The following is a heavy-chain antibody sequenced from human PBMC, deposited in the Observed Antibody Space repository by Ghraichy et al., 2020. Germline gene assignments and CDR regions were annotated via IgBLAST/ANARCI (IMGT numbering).Heavy chain of an antibody. J-gene: IGHJ5*02. D-gene: IGHD2-15*01. V-gene: IGHV4-59*01. Sequence: SETLSLTCTVSGGSISSYYWSWIRQPPGKGLEWIGYIYDSGSTNYNPSLKSRVIISVDTSKNQFSLKLSSVTAADTAVYYCARDGLGYCSGGSCSAYNWFDPWGQGTLVTVSS. CDR1: GGSISSYY. CDR2: IYDSGST. CDR3: ARDGLGYCSGGSCSAYNWFDP.